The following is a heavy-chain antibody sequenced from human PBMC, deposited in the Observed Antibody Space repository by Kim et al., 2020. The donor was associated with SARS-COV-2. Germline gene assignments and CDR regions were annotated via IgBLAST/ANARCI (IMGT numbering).Heavy chain of an antibody. CDR3: ARDDTAMKSLYYYGMDV. CDR2: ISSSSSTI. V-gene: IGHV3-48*02. Sequence: GGSLRLSCAASGFTFSSYSMNWVRQAPGKGLEWVSYISSSSSTIYYADSVKGRFTISRDNAKNSLYLQMNSLRDEDTAVYYCARDDTAMKSLYYYGMDVWGQGSTVTVSS. CDR1: GFTFSSYS. J-gene: IGHJ6*02. D-gene: IGHD5-18*01.